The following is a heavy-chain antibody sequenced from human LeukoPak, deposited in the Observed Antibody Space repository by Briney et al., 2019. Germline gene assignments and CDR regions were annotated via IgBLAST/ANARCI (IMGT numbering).Heavy chain of an antibody. V-gene: IGHV4-59*12. CDR3: VLAPNSNWFDF. CDR2: THYSGTT. CDR1: GDSISGFY. D-gene: IGHD2-8*01. Sequence: SETLSLTCSVSGDSISGFYWIWFRQSPEKGLEWIAVTHYSGTTNYNPSLKSRVTISIDTSRQQFFLKLSSVTAADTAVYYCVLAPNSNWFDFWGQGTRVTVSS. J-gene: IGHJ5*01.